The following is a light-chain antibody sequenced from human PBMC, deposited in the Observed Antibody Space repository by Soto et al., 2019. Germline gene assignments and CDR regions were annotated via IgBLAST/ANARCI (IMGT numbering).Light chain of an antibody. J-gene: IGLJ2*01. CDR3: TSYTSSRTLE. CDR1: SRDVGGYNF. Sequence: QSALTQPASVSGSPGQSITISCTGTSRDVGGYNFVCWFQQHPGKAPKLMIYDVSNRPSGVSNRFSGSKSGNTASLTISGLQAEDEADYYCTSYTSSRTLEFGGGTKLTVL. CDR2: DVS. V-gene: IGLV2-14*03.